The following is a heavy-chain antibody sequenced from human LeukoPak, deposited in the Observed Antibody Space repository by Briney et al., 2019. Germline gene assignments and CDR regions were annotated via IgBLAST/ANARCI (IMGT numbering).Heavy chain of an antibody. CDR2: IYYSGST. D-gene: IGHD3-10*01. V-gene: IGHV4-39*01. CDR3: AGEKSSPGAVDA. CDR1: GGSISSSSTY. J-gene: IGHJ5*02. Sequence: SETLSLTCSDSGGSISSSSTYWGWIRQPPGKGLEWIGSIYYSGSTYYNPSLKSRVTISVDTSKNQFSLKVSSVTAADTAVYYGAGEKSSPGAVDAWGQGSLVTVSS.